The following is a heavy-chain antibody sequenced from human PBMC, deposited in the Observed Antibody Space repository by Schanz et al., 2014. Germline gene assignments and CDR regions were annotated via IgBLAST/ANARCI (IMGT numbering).Heavy chain of an antibody. Sequence: VQLVESGGGVVQPGGSLRLSCAVSGFTVNTNYMSWVRQAPGKGLVWVSTIDTAGSYTSYVDSVKGRFTISRDNAKNTLYLQMSRLRVEDTAVYYCVRWGASWGQGTLVTVSS. D-gene: IGHD3-16*01. CDR1: GFTVNTNY. CDR3: VRWGAS. V-gene: IGHV3-74*02. CDR2: IDTAGSYT. J-gene: IGHJ5*02.